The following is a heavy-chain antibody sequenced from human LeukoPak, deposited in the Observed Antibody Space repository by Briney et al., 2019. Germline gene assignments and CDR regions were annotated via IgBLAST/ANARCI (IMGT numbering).Heavy chain of an antibody. J-gene: IGHJ4*02. Sequence: PGGSLRLSCAASGFTFSSYAMSWVRQAPGKGLEWVSAISGSGGSTYYADSVKGRFTISRDNSKNTLYLQMNSLRAEDTAVYYCAKDPAYCSSTSCYLGWFDYWGQGTLVTVSS. CDR2: ISGSGGST. V-gene: IGHV3-23*01. CDR1: GFTFSSYA. CDR3: AKDPAYCSSTSCYLGWFDY. D-gene: IGHD2-2*01.